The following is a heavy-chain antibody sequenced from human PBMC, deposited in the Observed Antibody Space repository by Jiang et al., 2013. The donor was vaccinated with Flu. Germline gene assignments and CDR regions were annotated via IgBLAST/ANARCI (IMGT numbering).Heavy chain of an antibody. CDR2: ISYDGNED. CDR3: AKGQTVAGEFDS. J-gene: IGHJ4*01. Sequence: GVVRPGRSLRLSCAASGFIFDIYGMHWVRQAPGKGLEWVASISYDGNEDTYADSVKGRLTISRDNSENTVSLHMNSLRPEDTAIYYCAKGQTVAGEFDSWGQGSLVT. CDR1: GFIFDIYG. V-gene: IGHV3-30*18. D-gene: IGHD6-19*01.